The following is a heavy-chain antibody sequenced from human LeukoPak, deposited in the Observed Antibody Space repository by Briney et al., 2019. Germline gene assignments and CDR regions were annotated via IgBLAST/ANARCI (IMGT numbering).Heavy chain of an antibody. CDR2: FYYSGST. V-gene: IGHV4-39*01. Sequence: PSETLSLTCTVSGGSITSSNYYWGWIRQPPGKGLEWIGSFYYSGSTNYNPSLKSRVTISVDTSKNQFSLKLSSVTAADTAVYYCARASLTSGSFFDYWGQGTLVTVSS. J-gene: IGHJ4*02. CDR1: GGSITSSNYY. CDR3: ARASLTSGSFFDY. D-gene: IGHD1-26*01.